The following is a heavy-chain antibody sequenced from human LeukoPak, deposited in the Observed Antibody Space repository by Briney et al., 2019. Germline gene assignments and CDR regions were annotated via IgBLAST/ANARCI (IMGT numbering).Heavy chain of an antibody. J-gene: IGHJ4*02. CDR1: GFTFSSYA. V-gene: IGHV3-23*01. Sequence: GGSLRLSCAASGFTFSSYAMSWVRQAPGKGLEWVSAISGSGGSTFSAGSVKGRFTISRDNSKNTLYLQMNSLRAEDTAVYYCAKQESWSNFDSWGQGTLVTVSS. D-gene: IGHD2-15*01. CDR2: ISGSGGST. CDR3: AKQESWSNFDS.